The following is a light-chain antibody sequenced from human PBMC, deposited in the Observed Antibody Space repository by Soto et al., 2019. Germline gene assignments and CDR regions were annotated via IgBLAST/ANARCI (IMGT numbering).Light chain of an antibody. V-gene: IGLV2-14*01. CDR2: DVT. CDR3: SSYTTSNNRQVV. Sequence: QSALTQPASVSGSPGQSITISCTGTSSDVGGYNYVSWYQQHPGKAPRFVIYDVTNRPSGVSNRFSGSKSGNTASLTISGLQAEDEADYYCSSYTTSNNRQVVFGTGTKVTVL. CDR1: SSDVGGYNY. J-gene: IGLJ1*01.